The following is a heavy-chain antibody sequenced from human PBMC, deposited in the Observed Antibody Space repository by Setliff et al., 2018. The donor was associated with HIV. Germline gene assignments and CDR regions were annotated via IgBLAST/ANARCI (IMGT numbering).Heavy chain of an antibody. CDR1: GGSISSSSYY. V-gene: IGHV4-39*07. CDR2: IYYSGNT. CDR3: ARDLGYSYGDAFDI. D-gene: IGHD5-18*01. J-gene: IGHJ3*02. Sequence: SETLSLTCTVSGGSISSSSYYWGWIRQPPGKGLEWIGSIYYSGNTYYNPSLKSRVTISVDTSKNQFSLKLTSVTAADTAMYYRARDLGYSYGDAFDIWGQGTMVTVSS.